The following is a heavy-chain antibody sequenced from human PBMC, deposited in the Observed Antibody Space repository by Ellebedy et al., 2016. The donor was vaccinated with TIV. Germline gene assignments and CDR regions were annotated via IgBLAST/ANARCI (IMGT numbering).Heavy chain of an antibody. V-gene: IGHV1-2*02. J-gene: IGHJ6*02. CDR2: INPNSGGT. Sequence: AASVKVSCKASGYTFTGYYMHWVRQAPGQGLEWMGWINPNSGGTNYAQKFQGRVTMTRDTSISTAYMELSRLRSDDTAVYYCARECSVWFGEFPYGMYFWGQGTTVTVSS. D-gene: IGHD3-10*01. CDR3: ARECSVWFGEFPYGMYF. CDR1: GYTFTGYY.